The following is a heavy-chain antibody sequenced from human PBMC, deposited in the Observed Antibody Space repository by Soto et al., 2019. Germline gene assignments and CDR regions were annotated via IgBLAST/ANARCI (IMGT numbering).Heavy chain of an antibody. Sequence: GGPVEVFCKASLYTLTKHTMHLGGQGRGQRLEWIGWIVVGSDNTNYAQKFQDRVTITRDLSTHTIYMDFRSLKSEDTAVYYCAASPSFWQNYYYGAMDVWGQGTTVTVSS. CDR2: IVVGSDNT. CDR3: AASPSFWQNYYYGAMDV. J-gene: IGHJ6*02. CDR1: LYTLTKHT. V-gene: IGHV1-58*02.